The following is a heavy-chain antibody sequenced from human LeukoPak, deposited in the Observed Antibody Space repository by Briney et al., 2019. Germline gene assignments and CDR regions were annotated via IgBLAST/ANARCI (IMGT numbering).Heavy chain of an antibody. CDR3: AIREMYSSGWCLGY. V-gene: IGHV3-23*01. CDR1: GFTFSSYA. D-gene: IGHD6-19*01. Sequence: GGSLRLSCAASGFTFSSYAMSWVLQAPGKGLEWLSAISGSGGSTYYADSVKGRFTISRDNSKNTLYLQMNSLRAEDTALYYCAIREMYSSGWCLGYWGQGTLVTVSS. J-gene: IGHJ4*02. CDR2: ISGSGGST.